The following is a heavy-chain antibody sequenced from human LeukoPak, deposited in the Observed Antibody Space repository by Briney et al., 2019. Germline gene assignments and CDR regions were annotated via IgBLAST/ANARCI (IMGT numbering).Heavy chain of an antibody. J-gene: IGHJ6*02. CDR3: AKRDCSSTSCYTGSYYGMDV. Sequence: PGGSLRLSCAASGFTFSSYAMSWVRQAPGKGLEWVSAISGSGGSTYYADSVKGRFTISRDNSKNTLYLQMNSLRAEDTAVYYCAKRDCSSTSCYTGSYYGMDVWGQGNTVTVSS. V-gene: IGHV3-23*01. D-gene: IGHD2-2*02. CDR2: ISGSGGST. CDR1: GFTFSSYA.